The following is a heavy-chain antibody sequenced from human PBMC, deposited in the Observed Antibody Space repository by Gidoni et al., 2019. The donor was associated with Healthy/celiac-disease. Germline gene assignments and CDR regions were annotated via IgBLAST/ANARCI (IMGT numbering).Heavy chain of an antibody. D-gene: IGHD1-1*01. CDR2: ISSSSSYI. Sequence: EVQLVESGGGLVKPGGSLRLSCAASGCTFSSYSMNWVRQAPGKGLEWVSSISSSSSYIYYADSVKGRFTISRDNAKNSLYLQMNSLRAEDTAVYYCARDSTMRKLMTGDYYYYGMDVWGQGTTVTVSS. CDR1: GCTFSSYS. V-gene: IGHV3-21*01. CDR3: ARDSTMRKLMTGDYYYYGMDV. J-gene: IGHJ6*02.